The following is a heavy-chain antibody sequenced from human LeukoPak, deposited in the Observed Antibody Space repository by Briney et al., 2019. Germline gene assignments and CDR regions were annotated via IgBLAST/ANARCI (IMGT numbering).Heavy chain of an antibody. CDR1: GFTFSNYG. V-gene: IGHV3-33*06. CDR3: AKVASRNSDY. Sequence: GGSLRLSCAASGFTFSNYGMHWVRQAPGKGLEWVAVIWYDGSNKYYADSVKGRFTISRGNSKNTLYLQMNSLRAEDTAVYYCAKVASRNSDYWGQGTLVTVSS. J-gene: IGHJ4*02. D-gene: IGHD1-14*01. CDR2: IWYDGSNK.